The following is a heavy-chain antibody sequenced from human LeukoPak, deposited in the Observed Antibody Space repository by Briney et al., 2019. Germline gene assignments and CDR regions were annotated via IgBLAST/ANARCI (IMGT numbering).Heavy chain of an antibody. CDR2: ISVSGRTT. CDR1: GFTFGISS. J-gene: IGHJ4*02. V-gene: IGHV3-48*01. Sequence: GGSRNLSGEASGFTFGISSWNWFGQAPGKGLEWVSHISVSGRTTCYADSVKGRFTISRDNVKKSLFLQMDSLRAEDTAVYYCASRFDYWGQGMLVTVSS. CDR3: ASRFDY.